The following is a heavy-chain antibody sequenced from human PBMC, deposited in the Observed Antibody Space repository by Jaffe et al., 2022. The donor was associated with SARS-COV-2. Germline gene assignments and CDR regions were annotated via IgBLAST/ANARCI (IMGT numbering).Heavy chain of an antibody. CDR3: AREGPAPKSDYNGGGYHFDI. V-gene: IGHV1-46*01. CDR2: INPTNGDT. D-gene: IGHD3-22*01. J-gene: IGHJ3*02. Sequence: QVQLVHSGAEVRKPGDSVKVSCKASGYTFTKFYMHWVRQAPGQGLEWMGIINPTNGDTRYAQKFQGTLTMTRDTSTSTFYMELRSLRSEDTAMYHCAREGPAPKSDYNGGGYHFDIWGQGTAVTVS. CDR1: GYTFTKFY.